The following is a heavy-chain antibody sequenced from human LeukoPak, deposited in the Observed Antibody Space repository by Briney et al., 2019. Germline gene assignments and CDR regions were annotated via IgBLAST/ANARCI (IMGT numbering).Heavy chain of an antibody. D-gene: IGHD1-7*01. CDR3: ARARETGTIDS. CDR2: INHSGSI. J-gene: IGHJ4*02. CDR1: GGSFSGYY. V-gene: IGHV4-34*01. Sequence: PSETLSLTCAVYGGSFSGYYWTWIRQTPGKGLEWIGEINHSGSINYNPSLKSRFVISVDTSKNQFSLRMKSVTAADTAVYYCARARETGTIDSWGQGTLVIVSS.